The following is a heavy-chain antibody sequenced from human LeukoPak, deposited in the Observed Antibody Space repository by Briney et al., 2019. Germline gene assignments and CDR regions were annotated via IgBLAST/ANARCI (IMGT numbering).Heavy chain of an antibody. CDR2: IHSNGYT. D-gene: IGHD1-26*01. V-gene: IGHV4-4*09. CDR1: GGSISGYY. J-gene: IGHJ5*02. Sequence: SETLPLTCTVSGGSISGYYWSWIRQPPGQGLEWIAYIHSNGYTNYNPSLKGRVTISVDTSKNQFSLKVTSVTAADTAMYYCTKREGPMSGSYDYFDPWGQGTLVTVS. CDR3: TKREGPMSGSYDYFDP.